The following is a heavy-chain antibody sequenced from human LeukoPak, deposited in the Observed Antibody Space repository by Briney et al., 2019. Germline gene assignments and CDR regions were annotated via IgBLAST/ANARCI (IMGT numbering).Heavy chain of an antibody. V-gene: IGHV1-2*02. J-gene: IGHJ4*02. Sequence: ASVKVSCKASGYTFTGYYIHWVRQAPGQGLEWMGWINPNTGRTNYAQKFQGRVTMTRDTSISTAYMELSRLSSDDTAVYYCARDLGHSSSSDWGQGTLVTVSS. CDR2: INPNTGRT. CDR1: GYTFTGYY. D-gene: IGHD6-6*01. CDR3: ARDLGHSSSSD.